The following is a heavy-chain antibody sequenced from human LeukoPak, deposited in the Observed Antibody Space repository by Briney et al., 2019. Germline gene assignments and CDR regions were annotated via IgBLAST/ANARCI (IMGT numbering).Heavy chain of an antibody. Sequence: PGGSLRLSCVASGFTFSSYAVRWVRQAPGKGLEWVSAISGSGGSAYYADSVKGRFTFSRDNSKNTLYLQMSGLRVEDTAVYYCARGSSASYYNSGFDYWGQGTPVTVSS. J-gene: IGHJ4*02. CDR1: GFTFSSYA. V-gene: IGHV3-23*01. CDR2: ISGSGGSA. D-gene: IGHD3-10*01. CDR3: ARGSSASYYNSGFDY.